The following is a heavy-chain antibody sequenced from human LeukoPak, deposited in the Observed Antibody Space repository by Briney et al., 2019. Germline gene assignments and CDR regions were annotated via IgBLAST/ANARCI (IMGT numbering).Heavy chain of an antibody. J-gene: IGHJ4*02. Sequence: GGSLRLSCAASGFTVSSNYMSWVRQAPGKGLEWVSVIYSGGSTYYADSVKGRFTISRDNSKNTLYLQMNSLRAEDTAVYYCARAAWSYYFDYWGQGTLVTVSS. D-gene: IGHD2-8*02. CDR2: IYSGGST. CDR1: GFTVSSNY. CDR3: ARAAWSYYFDY. V-gene: IGHV3-53*01.